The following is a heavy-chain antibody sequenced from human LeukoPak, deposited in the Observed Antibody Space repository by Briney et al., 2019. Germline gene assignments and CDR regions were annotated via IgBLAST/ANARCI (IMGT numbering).Heavy chain of an antibody. CDR2: IYPGDSDT. V-gene: IGHV5-51*01. J-gene: IGHJ6*02. Sequence: GESLKISCKGSGYSFTSYWIGWVRQMPGKGLEWMGIIYPGDSDTRYSPSFQGQVTISADKSISTAYLQWSSLKASDTAMYYCARTDYGDYRTPYYYYGMDVWGQGTTVTVSS. CDR3: ARTDYGDYRTPYYYYGMDV. D-gene: IGHD4-17*01. CDR1: GYSFTSYW.